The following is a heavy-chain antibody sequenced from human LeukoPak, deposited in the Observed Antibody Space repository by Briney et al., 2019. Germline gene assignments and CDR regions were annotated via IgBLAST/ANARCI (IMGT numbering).Heavy chain of an antibody. D-gene: IGHD2-2*01. CDR3: ARDQPNYCSSTSCFRMDV. Sequence: SVKVSCKASGGTFSSYTISWVRQAPRQGREWMGRIIPFLGIANYAQKFQGRVAITADKSTSTAYMELSSLRSEDTAVYYCARDQPNYCSSTSCFRMDVWGQGTTVTVSS. CDR2: IIPFLGIA. J-gene: IGHJ6*02. V-gene: IGHV1-69*04. CDR1: GGTFSSYT.